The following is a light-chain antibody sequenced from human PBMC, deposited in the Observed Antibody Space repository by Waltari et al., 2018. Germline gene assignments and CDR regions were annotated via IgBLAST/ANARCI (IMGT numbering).Light chain of an antibody. CDR3: HQYSSTPWT. CDR2: GAS. V-gene: IGKV3-20*01. J-gene: IGKJ1*01. CDR1: QTVSSSH. Sequence: EIVLTQSPGTLSLSPGDRAAVFCRASQTVSSSHLAGSQQKPGQAPRLLIYGASTRASGIPDRFSGGGFGTDFTLTIDRLEPEDFAVYYCHQYSSTPWTFGQGTRVEIK.